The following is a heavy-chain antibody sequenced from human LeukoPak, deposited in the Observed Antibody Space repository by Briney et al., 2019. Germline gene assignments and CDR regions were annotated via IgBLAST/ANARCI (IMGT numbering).Heavy chain of an antibody. Sequence: GGSLRLSCAASGFTFSSYGMHWVRQAPGKGLEWVAFIRYDGSNKYYADSVKGRFTISRDNAKKSLYLQMNSLRAEDTAVYYCARDAHYYDSRGYFDYWGQGTLVTVSS. V-gene: IGHV3-30*02. CDR1: GFTFSSYG. CDR3: ARDAHYYDSRGYFDY. CDR2: IRYDGSNK. D-gene: IGHD3-22*01. J-gene: IGHJ4*02.